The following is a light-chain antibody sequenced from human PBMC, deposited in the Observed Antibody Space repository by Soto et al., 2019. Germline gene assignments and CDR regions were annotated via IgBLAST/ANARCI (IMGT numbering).Light chain of an antibody. J-gene: IGLJ2*01. Sequence: QSALTQPASVSGSPGQSITISCTGTSSDIGGYDYVSWYQQHPGKVPKLIIYDVTKRPSGVSSRFSGSKSGITASLTISGLQAEDESDYYCSSYTSSSTLLFGGGTKVT. V-gene: IGLV2-14*03. CDR1: SSDIGGYDY. CDR2: DVT. CDR3: SSYTSSSTLL.